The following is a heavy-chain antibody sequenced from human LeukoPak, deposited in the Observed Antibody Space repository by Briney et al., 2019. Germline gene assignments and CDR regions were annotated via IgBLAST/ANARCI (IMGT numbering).Heavy chain of an antibody. J-gene: IGHJ4*02. V-gene: IGHV4-39*01. Sequence: SETLSLTCTVCGGSISSSSYYWGWIRQPPGKGLEWIGSIYYSGSTYYNPSLKSRVTISVDTSKNQFSLKLSSVTAADTAVYYCARLIAVAGTAPYYFDYWGQGTLVTVSS. CDR1: GGSISSSSYY. CDR2: IYYSGST. D-gene: IGHD6-19*01. CDR3: ARLIAVAGTAPYYFDY.